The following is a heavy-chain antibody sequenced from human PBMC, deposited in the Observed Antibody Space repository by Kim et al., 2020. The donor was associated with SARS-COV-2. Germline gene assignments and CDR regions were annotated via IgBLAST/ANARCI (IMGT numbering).Heavy chain of an antibody. Sequence: GGSLRLSCVGSGFTFNSYSMTWVRQAPGKGLEWLSYISSGSGTIVYADSVKGRFTISRDNAKNSLYMQRNSLRDEDTGVYYCGRNRVDPLFHAAGYWAQG. V-gene: IGHV3-48*02. J-gene: IGHJ4*02. CDR1: GFTFNSYS. CDR3: GRNRVDPLFHAAGY. CDR2: ISSGSGTI. D-gene: IGHD2-21*01.